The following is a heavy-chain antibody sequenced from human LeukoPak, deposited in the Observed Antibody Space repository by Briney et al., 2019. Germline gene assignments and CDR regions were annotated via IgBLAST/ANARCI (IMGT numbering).Heavy chain of an antibody. D-gene: IGHD3-9*01. V-gene: IGHV3-21*06. CDR1: GFSLITYN. CDR3: ARAPYDILTGYSPYYFES. J-gene: IGHJ4*02. CDR2: ISSTSSHI. Sequence: GGSLRLSCAASGFSLITYNMNWVRQAPGKGLEWVSSISSTSSHIYYAGSVKGRFTISRDNAKNSLYLQMNSLRAEDTAVYYCARAPYDILTGYSPYYFESWGQGTLVTVSS.